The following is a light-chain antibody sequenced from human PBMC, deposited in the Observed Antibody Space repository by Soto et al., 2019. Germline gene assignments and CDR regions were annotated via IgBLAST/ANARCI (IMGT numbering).Light chain of an antibody. CDR2: TAS. J-gene: IGKJ4*01. V-gene: IGKV1-39*01. CDR3: QQTYLTPLT. Sequence: DIQMTQSPSSLSASVGDRVTITCRASRSIDIHLHWYQQKPGKAPKLLIYTASNLQSGVPSRFSASGSGTDFTLTISSLQPEDFASYYCQQTYLTPLTFGGGTKVEIK. CDR1: RSIDIH.